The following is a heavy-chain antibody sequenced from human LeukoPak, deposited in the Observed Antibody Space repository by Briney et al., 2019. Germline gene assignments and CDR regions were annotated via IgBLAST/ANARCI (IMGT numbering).Heavy chain of an antibody. CDR3: NVRWGPNSDY. Sequence: GGSLRLSCAASGFTFSSYSMNWVRQAPGKGLVWVSRISNDGSTTHYADSVKGRFTISRDNAKNTLFLHMNSLRAEDTAVYYCNVRWGPNSDYWGQGTLVTVSS. CDR2: ISNDGSTT. V-gene: IGHV3-74*01. J-gene: IGHJ4*02. CDR1: GFTFSSYS. D-gene: IGHD7-27*01.